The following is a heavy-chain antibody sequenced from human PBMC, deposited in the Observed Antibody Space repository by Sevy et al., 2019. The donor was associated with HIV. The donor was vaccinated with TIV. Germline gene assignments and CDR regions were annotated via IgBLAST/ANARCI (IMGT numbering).Heavy chain of an antibody. CDR1: GYTLTQLS. D-gene: IGHD3-3*01. J-gene: IGHJ4*02. Sequence: ASVKVSCKLSGYTLTQLSMHWVRQAPGKGLEWLGSFDPEDGETIYAQKFQGRFTVTEETSTDTAYMELSSLRSEDTAVYYCATGREYYEGNSGYFDYWGQGTLVTVSS. CDR2: FDPEDGET. CDR3: ATGREYYEGNSGYFDY. V-gene: IGHV1-24*01.